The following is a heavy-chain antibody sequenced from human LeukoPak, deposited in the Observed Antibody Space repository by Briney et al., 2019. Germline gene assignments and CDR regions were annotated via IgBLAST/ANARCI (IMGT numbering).Heavy chain of an antibody. CDR3: ARSIVGVRKRNDY. V-gene: IGHV1-8*01. D-gene: IGHD1-26*01. CDR2: MSPNSGHT. Sequence: VSVKVSCKASGYTFTSYDIIWVRQASGQGLEWMGWMSPNSGHTGLAQKFQGRVTMTRTTSISTTYMELTSLTSEDSAVYYCARSIVGVRKRNDYWGQGTLVTVSS. J-gene: IGHJ4*02. CDR1: GYTFTSYD.